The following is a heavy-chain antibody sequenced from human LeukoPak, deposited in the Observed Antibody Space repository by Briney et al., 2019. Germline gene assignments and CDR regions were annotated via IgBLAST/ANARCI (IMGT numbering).Heavy chain of an antibody. D-gene: IGHD6-13*01. J-gene: IGHJ4*02. CDR3: ARGLYSSSRNIWGY. V-gene: IGHV4-4*07. CDR1: GGSISSYY. CDR2: IYTSGST. Sequence: SETLSLTCTVSGGSISSYYWSWIRQPAGKGLEWIGRIYTSGSTNYNPSLKSRVTISVDTSKNQFSLKLTSVTAADTAVYYCARGLYSSSRNIWGYWGQGTLVTVSS.